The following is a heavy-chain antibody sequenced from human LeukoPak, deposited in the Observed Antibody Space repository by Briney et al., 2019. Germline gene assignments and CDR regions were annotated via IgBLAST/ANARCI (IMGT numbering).Heavy chain of an antibody. V-gene: IGHV3-23*01. J-gene: IGHJ4*02. CDR1: GITLSNYG. CDR2: ISGSGGSA. D-gene: IGHD3-22*01. CDR3: AKRGVVIRVILVGFHKEAYYFDS. Sequence: GGSLRLSCAVSGITLSNYGMSWVRQAPGKGLEWVAGISGSGGSANYAASVKGRFTISRDNPKNTLYLQMNSLRAEDTAVYFCAKRGVVIRVILVGFHKEAYYFDSWGQGALVTVSS.